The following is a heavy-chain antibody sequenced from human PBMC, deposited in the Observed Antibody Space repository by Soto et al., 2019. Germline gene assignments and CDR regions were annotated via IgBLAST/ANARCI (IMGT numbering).Heavy chain of an antibody. CDR1: GGSFSGYY. V-gene: IGHV3-23*01. D-gene: IGHD6-13*01. CDR2: ISGSGTST. Sequence: TSETLSLTCAVYGGSFSGYYWSWIRQAPGKGLEWVSTISGSGTSTYYADSVKGRFTISRDNSENTLYLQMNSLRAEDTAVYYCAKLTPPYNSKWFGYWGQGTLVTVSS. CDR3: AKLTPPYNSKWFGY. J-gene: IGHJ4*02.